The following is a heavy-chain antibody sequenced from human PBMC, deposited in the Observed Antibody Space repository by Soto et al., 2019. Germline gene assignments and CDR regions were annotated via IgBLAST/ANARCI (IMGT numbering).Heavy chain of an antibody. CDR2: IKQDGSEK. V-gene: IGHV3-7*01. CDR3: ARTVKHYGDYGYYYYYMDV. J-gene: IGHJ6*03. CDR1: GFTFSSYW. D-gene: IGHD4-17*01. Sequence: GGSLRLSCAASGFTFSSYWMSWVRQAPGKGLEWVANIKQDGSEKYYVYSVKGRITISRDNAKNSLYLQMNSLRAEDTAVYYCARTVKHYGDYGYYYYYMDVWGKGTTVTVSS.